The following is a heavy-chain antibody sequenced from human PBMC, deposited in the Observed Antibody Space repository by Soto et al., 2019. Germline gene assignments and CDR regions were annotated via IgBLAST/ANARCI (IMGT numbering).Heavy chain of an antibody. CDR2: IKQDGSEK. V-gene: IGHV3-7*05. CDR1: GFTFSTYW. J-gene: IGHJ4*02. D-gene: IGHD2-2*01. CDR3: VTYCSSTSCRSY. Sequence: GGSLRLSCAASGFTFSTYWMTWVRQAPGKGLEWVANIKQDGSEKYYVDSVKGRFTICRDNARNSLYLQMDSLRVEDTAVYYCVTYCSSTSCRSYWGQGTQVTVSS.